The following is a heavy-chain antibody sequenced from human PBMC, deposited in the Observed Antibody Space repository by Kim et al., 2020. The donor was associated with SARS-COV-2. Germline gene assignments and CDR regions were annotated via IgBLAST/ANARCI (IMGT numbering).Heavy chain of an antibody. CDR3: ARWQQRINAFDV. D-gene: IGHD6-13*01. CDR1: GYTFTSYA. CDR2: INAGNGNT. J-gene: IGHJ3*01. V-gene: IGHV1-3*01. Sequence: ASVKVSCKASGYTFTSYAMHWVRQAPGQRLEWMGWINAGNGNTKYSQKFQGRVTITRDTSASTAYMELSSLRSEDTAVYYCARWQQRINAFDVWGQGTMVTVSS.